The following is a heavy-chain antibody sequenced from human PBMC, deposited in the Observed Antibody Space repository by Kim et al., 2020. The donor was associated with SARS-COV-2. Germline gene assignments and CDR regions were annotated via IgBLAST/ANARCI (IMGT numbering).Heavy chain of an antibody. CDR1: GGSISSYY. D-gene: IGHD6-6*01. CDR2: IYYSGST. Sequence: SETLSLTCTVSGGSISSYYWSWIRQPPGKGLEWIGYIYYSGSTNYNPSLKSRVTISVDTSKNQFSLKLSSVTAADTAVYYFAREAAYSSSLDYWGQGTLVTVSS. CDR3: AREAAYSSSLDY. V-gene: IGHV4-59*01. J-gene: IGHJ4*02.